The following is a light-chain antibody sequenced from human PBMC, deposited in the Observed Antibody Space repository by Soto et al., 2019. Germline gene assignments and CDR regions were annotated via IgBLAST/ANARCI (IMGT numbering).Light chain of an antibody. V-gene: IGKV1-5*03. Sequence: DIPMTQSPSALSASVGDTVTITCRASQSVDTCLAWYQQKPGKAPHLLIYKASRLETGVPSRFSGSGSVTDYTLTISGLQPDDFATQYRQQFYRYPCTFGQGTKVEI. J-gene: IGKJ1*01. CDR2: KAS. CDR1: QSVDTC. CDR3: QQFYRYPCT.